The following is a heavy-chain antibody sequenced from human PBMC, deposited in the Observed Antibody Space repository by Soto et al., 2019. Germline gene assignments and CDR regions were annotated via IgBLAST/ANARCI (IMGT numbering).Heavy chain of an antibody. V-gene: IGHV4-30-2*01. CDR2: IYHSGST. CDR3: ARGTYYYDSSGPQTEFDY. CDR1: GGSISSGGYS. J-gene: IGHJ4*02. D-gene: IGHD3-22*01. Sequence: TSETLSLTCAVSGGSISSGGYSWSWIRQPPGKGLEWIGYIYHSGSTYYNPSLKSRVTISVDRSKNQFSLKLSSVTAADTAVYYCARGTYYYDSSGPQTEFDYWGQGTLVTVSS.